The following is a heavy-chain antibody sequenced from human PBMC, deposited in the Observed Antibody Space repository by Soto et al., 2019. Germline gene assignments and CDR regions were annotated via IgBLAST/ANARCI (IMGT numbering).Heavy chain of an antibody. CDR1: GGSVSSGSYY. CDR2: IYYSGST. D-gene: IGHD2-2*02. CDR3: VSAIHRTPTWFDP. J-gene: IGHJ5*02. V-gene: IGHV4-61*01. Sequence: ETLSLPCTVSGGSVSSGSYYWSWIRQPPGKGLEWIGYIYYSGSTNYNPSLKSRVAISVDTSKNQFSLKLSSVTASDTAVYYCVSAIHRTPTWFDPLGQELLLTISP.